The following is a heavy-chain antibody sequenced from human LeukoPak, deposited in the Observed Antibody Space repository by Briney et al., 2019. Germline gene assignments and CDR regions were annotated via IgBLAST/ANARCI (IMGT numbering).Heavy chain of an antibody. D-gene: IGHD2-2*01. V-gene: IGHV1-8*01. CDR3: ARKGPANYYYYYMDV. J-gene: IGHJ6*03. Sequence: APVKVSCKASGYTFTSYDINWVRQATGQGLEWMGWMNPNSGNTGYAQKFQGRVTMTRNTSISTAYMELSSLRSEDTAVYFCARKGPANYYYYYMDVWGKGTTVTVSS. CDR1: GYTFTSYD. CDR2: MNPNSGNT.